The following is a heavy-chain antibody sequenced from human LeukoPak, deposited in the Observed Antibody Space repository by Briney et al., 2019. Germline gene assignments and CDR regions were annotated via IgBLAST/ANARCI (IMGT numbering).Heavy chain of an antibody. D-gene: IGHD1-26*01. CDR2: ISSSGKTI. Sequence: PGGSLRLSCAASGFTFSDYYMNWIRQAPGKGLEWVSYISSSGKTIYYGGSVKGRFTISRDNAKNLLYLQMNSLRAEDTAVYYCARDEGIVGATVDYWGQGTLVTVSS. CDR3: ARDEGIVGATVDY. CDR1: GFTFSDYY. V-gene: IGHV3-11*04. J-gene: IGHJ4*02.